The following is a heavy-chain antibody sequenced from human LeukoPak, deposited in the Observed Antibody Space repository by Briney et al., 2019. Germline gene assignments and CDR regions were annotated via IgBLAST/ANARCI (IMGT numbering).Heavy chain of an antibody. CDR2: INWNGGST. CDR3: VREHYNYYMDV. J-gene: IGHJ6*03. CDR1: GFSFEDHA. Sequence: GSLRLSCVVSGFSFEDHAMHWVRQAPGKGLEWVSGINWNGGSTEYADSVKGRFTISRDNGKNSLYLQMNSLRAEDTALYYCVREHYNYYMDVWGKGTTVTVSS. V-gene: IGHV3-20*04.